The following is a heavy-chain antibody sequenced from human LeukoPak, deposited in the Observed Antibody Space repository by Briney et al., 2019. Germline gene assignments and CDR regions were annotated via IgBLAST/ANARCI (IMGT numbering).Heavy chain of an antibody. CDR2: INHSGST. D-gene: IGHD3-10*01. V-gene: IGHV4-34*01. J-gene: IGHJ6*03. CDR1: GGSFSGYY. CDR3: ARGASITMVRGVVYYYYYYMDV. Sequence: SETLSLTCAVYGGSFSGYYWSWIRQPPGKGLEWIGEINHSGSTNYNPSLKSRVTMSVDTSKNQFSLKLSSVTAADTAVYYCARGASITMVRGVVYYYYYYMDVWGKGTTVTISS.